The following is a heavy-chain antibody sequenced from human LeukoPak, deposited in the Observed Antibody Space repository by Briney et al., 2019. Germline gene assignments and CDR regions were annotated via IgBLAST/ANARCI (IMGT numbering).Heavy chain of an antibody. CDR2: IYQSGST. CDR1: GGSISSYY. CDR3: ARHGDYYYYMDV. J-gene: IGHJ6*03. Sequence: PSETLSLTCTVFGGSISSYYWSWIRQHPGKGLEWIGYIYQSGSTSYNPSLKSRVTISVDTSKNQFSLKPSSVTAADTAMYYCARHGDYYYYMDVWGKGTTVTVSS. V-gene: IGHV4-59*08.